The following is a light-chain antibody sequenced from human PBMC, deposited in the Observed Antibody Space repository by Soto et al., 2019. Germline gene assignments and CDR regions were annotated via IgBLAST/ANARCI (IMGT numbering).Light chain of an antibody. CDR3: CSYSAGGPKV. Sequence: QSALTQPRSVSGSPGQSVTISCTGTNSDIGGFPYVSWYHQDPGKAPQLMMSAVAQRPSGVPARFSGSTSGNTASLTNSGGQDDDEADNYYCSYSAGGPKVFGTGTQLTVL. J-gene: IGLJ3*02. V-gene: IGLV2-11*01. CDR2: AVA. CDR1: NSDIGGFPY.